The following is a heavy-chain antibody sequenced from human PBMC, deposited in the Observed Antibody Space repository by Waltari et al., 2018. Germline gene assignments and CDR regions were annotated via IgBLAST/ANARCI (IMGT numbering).Heavy chain of an antibody. CDR1: GFTVSSNY. V-gene: IGHV3-53*01. J-gene: IGHJ4*02. CDR2: IYSGGST. D-gene: IGHD3-10*01. Sequence: EVQLVESGGGLIQPGGSLSLSCAASGFTVSSNYMSWVRQAPGKGLEWVSVIYSGGSTYYADSVKGRFTISRDNSKNTLYLQMNSLRAEDTAVYYCARVLTMVQGVPDYWGQGTLVTVSS. CDR3: ARVLTMVQGVPDY.